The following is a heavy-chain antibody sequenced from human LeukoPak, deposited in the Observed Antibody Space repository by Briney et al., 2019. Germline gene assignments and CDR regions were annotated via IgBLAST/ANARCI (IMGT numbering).Heavy chain of an antibody. J-gene: IGHJ4*02. CDR2: ISGSASNT. CDR3: ANVEWPLDY. CDR1: GFTFSSYA. Sequence: PGGSLRLSCAASGFTFSSYAMSWVRQAPGKGLEWVSAISGSASNTYHADSVKGRFTISRDNSRNTLYLQMNSLRAEDTAVYYCANVEWPLDYWGQGTLVTVSS. V-gene: IGHV3-23*01. D-gene: IGHD1-26*01.